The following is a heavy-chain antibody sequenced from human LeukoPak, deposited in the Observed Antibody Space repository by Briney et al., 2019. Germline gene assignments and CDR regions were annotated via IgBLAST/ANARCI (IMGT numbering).Heavy chain of an antibody. CDR2: INHSGST. CDR3: ASLDSGDSWGFDP. Sequence: SETLTLTCAVYGGSFSGYYWSWIRQPPGKGLEWIGEINHSGSTNYNPSLKSRVTISVDTSKNQFSLKLSSVTAADTAVYYCASLDSGDSWGFDPWGQGTLVTVSS. CDR1: GGSFSGYY. V-gene: IGHV4-34*01. J-gene: IGHJ5*02. D-gene: IGHD2-21*02.